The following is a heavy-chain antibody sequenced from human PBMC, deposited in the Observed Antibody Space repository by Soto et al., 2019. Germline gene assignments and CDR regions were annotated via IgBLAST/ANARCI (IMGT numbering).Heavy chain of an antibody. CDR3: AKVKSLAGQE. V-gene: IGHV3-7*05. CDR2: IKQDGSDK. J-gene: IGHJ4*02. CDR1: GSTFSSYW. D-gene: IGHD6-6*01. Sequence: EVQLVESGGGLVQPGGSLRLSCAASGSTFSSYWMSWVRQAPGKGLEWVANIKQDGSDKYYVESVKGRFTISRDNAKNSLYLQMNSLTAEDTAIYYCAKVKSLAGQEWGQGTLVTVSS.